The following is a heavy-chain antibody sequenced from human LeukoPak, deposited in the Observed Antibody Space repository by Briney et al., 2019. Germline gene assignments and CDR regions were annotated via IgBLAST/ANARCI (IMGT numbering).Heavy chain of an antibody. Sequence: SQTLSLTCTVSGGSISSGSYYWSWIRQPPGKGLEWIGEINHSGSTNYNPSLKSRVTISVDTSKNQFSLKLSSVTAADTAVYYCARHPAAADYWGQGTLVTVSS. J-gene: IGHJ4*02. V-gene: IGHV4-39*01. CDR1: GGSISSGSYY. CDR3: ARHPAAADY. CDR2: INHSGST. D-gene: IGHD6-13*01.